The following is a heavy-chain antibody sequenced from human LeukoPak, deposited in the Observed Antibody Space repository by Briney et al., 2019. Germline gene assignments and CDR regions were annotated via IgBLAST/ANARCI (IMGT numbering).Heavy chain of an antibody. Sequence: ATVKVSCKASGYTFTSYGITWVRQAPGQGLEGMGRLSTYNDNTNYAQKLQGRDTMTTDTSTRTPYMELRSQTSDDTAVYHCSRGHSSGYYWFYPSGPGALGTVSS. J-gene: IGHJ5*02. CDR2: LSTYNDNT. V-gene: IGHV1-18*01. CDR3: SRGHSSGYYWFYP. D-gene: IGHD6-25*01. CDR1: GYTFTSYG.